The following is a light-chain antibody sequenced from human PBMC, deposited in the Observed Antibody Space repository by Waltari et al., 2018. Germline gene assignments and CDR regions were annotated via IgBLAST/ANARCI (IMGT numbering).Light chain of an antibody. CDR2: NND. J-gene: IGLJ3*02. CDR1: SSNIGFNV. CDR3: TAWDDSLKGWV. V-gene: IGLV1-44*01. Sequence: QSELTQPPSASGTPGQRVNISCSGSSSNIGFNVVHWYRQFPGTAPKLLIYNNDQRPSGVPDRFSGSQSTTSASLSISGLQAEEEAAYYCTAWDDSLKGWVFGGGTKLIVL.